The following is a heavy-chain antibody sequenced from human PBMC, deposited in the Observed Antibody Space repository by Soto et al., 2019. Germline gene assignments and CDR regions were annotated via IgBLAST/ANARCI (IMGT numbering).Heavy chain of an antibody. V-gene: IGHV4-59*01. D-gene: IGHD3-16*01. CDR3: ARDRMQAASVTLRYYYCSIHV. J-gene: IGHJ6*02. CDR2: IYYSGST. Sequence: PSETLSITCTVSGGSISSYYWSWIRQPPGKGLEWIGYIYYSGSTNYNPSLKSRVTISVDTSKNQFSLKLSSVTAADTAVYYCARDRMQAASVTLRYYYCSIHVPGQATTLSRSS. CDR1: GGSISSYY.